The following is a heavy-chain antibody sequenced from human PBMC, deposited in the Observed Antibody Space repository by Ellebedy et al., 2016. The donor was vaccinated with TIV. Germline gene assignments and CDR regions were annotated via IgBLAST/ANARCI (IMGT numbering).Heavy chain of an antibody. CDR1: GFTVSSNY. CDR3: ARDWGPARFMH. Sequence: GESLKISCAASGFTVSSNYMSWVRHAPGKGLEWVSVIYSGGSTYYADSVKGRFTISRDNSKNTLYLQMNSLRAEDTAVYYCARDWGPARFMHWGQGTLVTVSS. V-gene: IGHV3-53*01. CDR2: IYSGGST. D-gene: IGHD6-6*01. J-gene: IGHJ4*02.